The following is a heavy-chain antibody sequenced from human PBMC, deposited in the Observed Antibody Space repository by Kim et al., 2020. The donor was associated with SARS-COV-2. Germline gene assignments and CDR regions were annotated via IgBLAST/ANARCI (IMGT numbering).Heavy chain of an antibody. CDR3: ARGGSSGYTPGWFDP. J-gene: IGHJ5*02. D-gene: IGHD3-22*01. CDR1: GFTFTTYW. CDR2: INSDGSTT. Sequence: GGSLRLSCAASGFTFTTYWMHWVRQAPGKGLVWVARINSDGSTTSYADSVKGRFTISRDNAKNTLYLQMNSLRVEDTALYYCARGGSSGYTPGWFDPRG. V-gene: IGHV3-74*01.